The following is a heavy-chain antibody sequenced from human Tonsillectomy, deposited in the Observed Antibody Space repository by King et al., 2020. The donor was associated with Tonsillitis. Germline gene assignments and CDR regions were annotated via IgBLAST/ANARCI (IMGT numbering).Heavy chain of an antibody. Sequence: VQLVESGGGVVQPGGSLRLSCASSGFDFRSYGMHWVRQAPGKGLEWVAVISFVASRENYADSVRGRFTISRDNSKNTLYLQMNSLRAEDTAVYYCARERLYSSDWGIDYWGQGSLVTVSS. D-gene: IGHD6-19*01. CDR2: ISFVASRE. J-gene: IGHJ4*02. V-gene: IGHV3-33*05. CDR1: GFDFRSYG. CDR3: ARERLYSSDWGIDY.